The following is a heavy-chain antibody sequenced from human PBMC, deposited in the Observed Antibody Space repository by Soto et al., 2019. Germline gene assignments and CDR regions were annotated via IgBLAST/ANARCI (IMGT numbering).Heavy chain of an antibody. Sequence: GGSLRLSCAASGFTFSSYGMHWVRQAPGKGLEWVAVIWYDGSNKYYADSVKGRFTISRDNSKNTLYLQMNSLRAEDTAVYYCARARGDYVDYFDYWGQGTLVTVSS. CDR3: ARARGDYVDYFDY. CDR1: GFTFSSYG. V-gene: IGHV3-33*01. J-gene: IGHJ4*02. D-gene: IGHD4-17*01. CDR2: IWYDGSNK.